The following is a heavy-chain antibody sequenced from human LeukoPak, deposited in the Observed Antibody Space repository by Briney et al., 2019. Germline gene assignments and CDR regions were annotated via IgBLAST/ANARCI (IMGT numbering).Heavy chain of an antibody. J-gene: IGHJ1*01. CDR3: ARLVDYGSGSYQPHYFQH. CDR2: IYYSWTT. V-gene: IGHV4-39*01. Sequence: PSETLSLTCTVSGDSISGSTYYWAWVRQPPGKGLEWIGSIYYSWTTYYHPSLKSRVTISVDTSTNQFSLKLSSVTAADTAVYDCARLVDYGSGSYQPHYFQHWGQGTLVTVSS. D-gene: IGHD3-10*01. CDR1: GDSISGSTYY.